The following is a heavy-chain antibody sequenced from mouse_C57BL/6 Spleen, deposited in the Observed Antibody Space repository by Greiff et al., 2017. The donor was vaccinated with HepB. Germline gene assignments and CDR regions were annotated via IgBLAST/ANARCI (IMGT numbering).Heavy chain of an antibody. CDR1: GYAFSSSW. CDR3: ATSDGYYPYVDY. J-gene: IGHJ2*01. CDR2: IYPGDGDT. Sequence: QVQLQQSGPELVKPGASVKISCKASGYAFSSSWMNWVKQRPGKGLEWIGRIYPGDGDTNYNGKFKGKATLTADKSSSTAYMQLSSLTSEDSAVYFCATSDGYYPYVDYWGQGTTLTVSS. D-gene: IGHD2-3*01. V-gene: IGHV1-82*01.